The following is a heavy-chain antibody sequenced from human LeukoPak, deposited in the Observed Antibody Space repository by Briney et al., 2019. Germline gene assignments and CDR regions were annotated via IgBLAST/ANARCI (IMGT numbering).Heavy chain of an antibody. CDR2: VSDDGTND. D-gene: IGHD2-2*01. CDR1: GFTFSSYA. J-gene: IGHJ4*02. V-gene: IGHV3-30*04. Sequence: GRSLRLSCGASGFTFSSYAMHWVRQAPGKGLEWVAVVSDDGTNDYYADSVKGRFTIPRDNSKNTLYLQLNSLRVEDTAVYYCTRDHLGYCSSTSCYYLDYWGQGTLVTVSS. CDR3: TRDHLGYCSSTSCYYLDY.